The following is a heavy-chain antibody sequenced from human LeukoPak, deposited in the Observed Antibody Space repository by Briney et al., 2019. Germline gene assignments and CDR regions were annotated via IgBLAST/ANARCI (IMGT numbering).Heavy chain of an antibody. V-gene: IGHV3-23*01. CDR3: AKEYLKKDYYGSGSEFDY. D-gene: IGHD3-10*01. CDR2: ISGSGGTT. J-gene: IGHJ4*02. Sequence: GGSLRLSCAASGFTFNNYAMSWVRQAPGKGLEWVSAISGSGGTTYYADSVKGRFTISRDNSKNTLYLQMNSLRAEDTAVYYCAKEYLKKDYYGSGSEFDYWGQGTLVTVSS. CDR1: GFTFNNYA.